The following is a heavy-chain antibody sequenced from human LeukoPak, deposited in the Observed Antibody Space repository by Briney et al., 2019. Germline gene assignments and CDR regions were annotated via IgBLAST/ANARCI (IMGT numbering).Heavy chain of an antibody. Sequence: GGSLRLSCAASGFTFSGSAMHWVRQASGKGLEWVGRIRSKANSYATAYAASVKGRFTISRDDSKNTAYLQMNSLKTEDTAVYYCARLYLPATRFDYWGQGTLVTVSS. CDR1: GFTFSGSA. J-gene: IGHJ4*02. V-gene: IGHV3-73*01. D-gene: IGHD5-24*01. CDR3: ARLYLPATRFDY. CDR2: IRSKANSYAT.